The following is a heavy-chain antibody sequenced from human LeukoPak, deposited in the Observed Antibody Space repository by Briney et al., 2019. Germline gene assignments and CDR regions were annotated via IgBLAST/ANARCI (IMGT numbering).Heavy chain of an antibody. CDR2: IRYDGSNK. J-gene: IGHJ3*02. Sequence: PGGSLRLSCAASGFTFSSYGMHWVRQAPGKGLEWVAFIRYDGSNKYYADSVKGRFTISRDNSKNTLYLQMNSLRAEDTAVYYCAKEDQRGTPITISPTGDAFDIWGQGTMVTVSS. CDR1: GFTFSSYG. CDR3: AKEDQRGTPITISPTGDAFDI. V-gene: IGHV3-30*02. D-gene: IGHD3-3*01.